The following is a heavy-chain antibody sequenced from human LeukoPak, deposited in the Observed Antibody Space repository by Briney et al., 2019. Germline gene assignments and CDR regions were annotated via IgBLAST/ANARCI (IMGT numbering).Heavy chain of an antibody. CDR3: ARDIGYCSSTSCYPMFDY. Sequence: PSETLSLTCTVFGGSISSGSFYWRSIPQPAGKGLEWIGRIFSSGITNYNPSLKSRVTISVDTSKNQFSLKLSSVTAADTAVYYFARDIGYCSSTSCYPMFDYWGQGTLVTVSS. CDR1: GGSISSGSFY. J-gene: IGHJ4*02. CDR2: IFSSGIT. D-gene: IGHD2-2*03. V-gene: IGHV4-61*02.